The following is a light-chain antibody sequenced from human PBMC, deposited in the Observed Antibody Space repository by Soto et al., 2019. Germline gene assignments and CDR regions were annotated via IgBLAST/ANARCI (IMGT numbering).Light chain of an antibody. CDR2: EVN. Sequence: QSALTQPPSASGSPGQSVTISCTGASSDLGGYNYVSWYQQHPGKAPKLILYEVNKRPSGVPDRFSGSKSGATASLTVSGLQAEDEADYYCSSFAGRNSFGFGGGTKLTVL. V-gene: IGLV2-8*01. CDR3: SSFAGRNSFG. CDR1: SSDLGGYNY. J-gene: IGLJ3*02.